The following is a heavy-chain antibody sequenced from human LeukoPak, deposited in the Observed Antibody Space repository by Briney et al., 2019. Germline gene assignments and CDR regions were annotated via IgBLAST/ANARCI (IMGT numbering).Heavy chain of an antibody. V-gene: IGHV4-61*02. CDR1: GGSLSSGSYY. CDR3: ARITCGGDCRAHYYHCYMDV. J-gene: IGHJ6*03. CDR2: IYTSGST. Sequence: SETLSLACTVSGGSLSSGSYYWSWIRQPAGKGLEWIGRIYTSGSTKYNPSLRSRVTISVDTSRNQFSLKLSSVTAADTAVYYCARITCGGDCRAHYYHCYMDVWGKGTTVTVSS. D-gene: IGHD2-21*02.